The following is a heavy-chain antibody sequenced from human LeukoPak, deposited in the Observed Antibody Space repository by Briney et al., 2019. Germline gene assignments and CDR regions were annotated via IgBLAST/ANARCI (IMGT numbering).Heavy chain of an antibody. D-gene: IGHD2-21*02. CDR2: ISSSGSTI. CDR3: ARDGGGYCGGDCYPYYFDY. Sequence: GSLRLSCAASGFTFSSYEMNWVRQAPGKGLEWVSYISSSGSTIYYADSVKGRFTISRDNAKNSLYLQMNSLRAEDTAVYYCARDGGGYCGGDCYPYYFDYWGQGTLVTVSS. J-gene: IGHJ4*02. CDR1: GFTFSSYE. V-gene: IGHV3-48*03.